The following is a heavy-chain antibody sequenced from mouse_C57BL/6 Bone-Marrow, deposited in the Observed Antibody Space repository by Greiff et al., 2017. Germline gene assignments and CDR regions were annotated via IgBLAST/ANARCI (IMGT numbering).Heavy chain of an antibody. D-gene: IGHD1-1*01. J-gene: IGHJ2*01. V-gene: IGHV1-81*01. CDR1: GYTFTSYG. CDR3: ARDVYYCSTFDY. CDR2: IYPRSGNT. Sequence: QVQLQQPGAELARPGASVKLSCKASGYTFTSYGISWVKQRTGQGLEWIGEIYPRSGNTYYNEKFKGKATLTADKSSSTAYMELRSLTSEDSAVYFCARDVYYCSTFDYWGQGTTLTGSS.